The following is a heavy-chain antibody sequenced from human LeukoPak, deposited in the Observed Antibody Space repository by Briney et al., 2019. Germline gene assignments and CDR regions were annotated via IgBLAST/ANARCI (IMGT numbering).Heavy chain of an antibody. J-gene: IGHJ4*02. Sequence: SETLSLTCTVSGGSISSGDYYWSWIRQPPGKGLEWIGYIYYSGSTYYNPSLKSRVTISVDTSKNQFSLKLSSVTAADTAVYYCATTLETYYYDSSGYYGYWGQGTLVTVSS. D-gene: IGHD3-22*01. CDR2: IYYSGST. CDR3: ATTLETYYYDSSGYYGY. CDR1: GGSISSGDYY. V-gene: IGHV4-30-4*01.